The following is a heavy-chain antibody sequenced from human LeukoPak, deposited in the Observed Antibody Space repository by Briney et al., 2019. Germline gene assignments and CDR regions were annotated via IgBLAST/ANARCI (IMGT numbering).Heavy chain of an antibody. V-gene: IGHV4-4*07. CDR2: IYSSGST. J-gene: IGHJ4*02. D-gene: IGHD3-10*01. Sequence: SETLSLTCTVSGGSIRSYYWTWIRQPAGKGLEWIGRIYSSGSTNYNPSLRSRVTMSVDTSKNQFSLKLSSVTAADTAVYYCARDSYYYGSAFDYWGQGTLVTVSS. CDR3: ARDSYYYGSAFDY. CDR1: GGSIRSYY.